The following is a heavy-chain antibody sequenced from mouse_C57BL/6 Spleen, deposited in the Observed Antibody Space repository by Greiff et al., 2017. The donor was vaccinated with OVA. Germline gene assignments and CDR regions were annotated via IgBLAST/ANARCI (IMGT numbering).Heavy chain of an antibody. CDR3: ARSGFITTVVARDYYAMDY. CDR2: INPGSGGT. V-gene: IGHV1-54*01. D-gene: IGHD1-1*01. CDR1: GYAFTNYL. J-gene: IGHJ4*01. Sequence: QVQLKESGAELVRPGTSVKVSCKASGYAFTNYLIEWVKQRPGQGLEWIGVINPGSGGTNYNEKFKGKATLTADKSSSTAYMQLSSLTSEDSAVYFCARSGFITTVVARDYYAMDYWGQGTSVTVSS.